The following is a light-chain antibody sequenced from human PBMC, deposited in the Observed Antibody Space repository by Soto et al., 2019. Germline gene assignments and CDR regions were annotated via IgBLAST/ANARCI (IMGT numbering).Light chain of an antibody. J-gene: IGLJ1*01. CDR2: EVV. CDR1: KSDIGVYDF. CDR3: KSYAGSNTYV. Sequence: QSALTQPPSASGSPGQSVTISCTGTKSDIGVYDFVSWYQHHPGEAPRLIIYEVVQRPSGVPDRFSGSKSGNTASLTVSGLQAADEADYFCKSYAGSNTYVFGSGTQLTVL. V-gene: IGLV2-8*01.